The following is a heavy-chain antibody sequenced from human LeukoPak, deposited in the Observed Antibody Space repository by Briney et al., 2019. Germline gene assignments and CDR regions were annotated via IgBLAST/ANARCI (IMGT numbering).Heavy chain of an antibody. D-gene: IGHD3-22*01. V-gene: IGHV1-2*06. Sequence: ASVKASCKASGYTFTDYHIHWVRQVPGQGLEWMGRINPKSGGTDYSQSFQGRVTMTSDTSISAAYLELSRLKSDDTAIYYCARETMMEGKYSDHWGQGTLVTVSS. CDR3: ARETMMEGKYSDH. CDR1: GYTFTDYH. J-gene: IGHJ4*02. CDR2: INPKSGGT.